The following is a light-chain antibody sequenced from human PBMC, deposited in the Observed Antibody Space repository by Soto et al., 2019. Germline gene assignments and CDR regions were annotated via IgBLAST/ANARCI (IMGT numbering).Light chain of an antibody. J-gene: IGKJ1*01. CDR3: QQYGRPPRAT. V-gene: IGKV3-20*01. CDR2: GAS. CDR1: QSVSSN. Sequence: EIVMTQSPATLSVSPGERATLSCRASQSVSSNLAWYQQKPGQAPRLLIHGASNRATGIPDRFSGGGSGTDFTLSISKVEPEDFAVYYCQQYGRPPRATVGQGTKVDIK.